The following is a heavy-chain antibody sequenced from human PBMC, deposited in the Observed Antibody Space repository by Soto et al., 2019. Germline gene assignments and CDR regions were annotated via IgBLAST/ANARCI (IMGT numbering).Heavy chain of an antibody. Sequence: GASVKVSCKTSGYTFTGYYIQWLRQAPGQGPEGVGWIDPENGGTHYAQKFQGRVTMTRDTSISTAHMELSRLRSDDTAVYFCGWFGGTFDFWGQGTLVTVSS. V-gene: IGHV1-2*02. D-gene: IGHD3-3*01. CDR1: GYTFTGYY. J-gene: IGHJ4*02. CDR3: GWFGGTFDF. CDR2: IDPENGGT.